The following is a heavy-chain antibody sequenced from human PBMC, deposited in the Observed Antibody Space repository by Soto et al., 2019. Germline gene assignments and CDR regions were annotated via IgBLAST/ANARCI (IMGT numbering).Heavy chain of an antibody. CDR3: ARDSPGYYYDSSGYYVAPYYYGMDV. V-gene: IGHV1-18*04. D-gene: IGHD3-22*01. CDR1: GYTFTSYG. Sequence: SVKVSCRASGYTFTSYGISWVRQAPGQGLEWMGWISAYNGNTNYAQKLQGRVTMTTDTSTSTAYMELRSLRSDDTAVYYCARDSPGYYYDSSGYYVAPYYYGMDVWGQGTTVTVSS. CDR2: ISAYNGNT. J-gene: IGHJ6*02.